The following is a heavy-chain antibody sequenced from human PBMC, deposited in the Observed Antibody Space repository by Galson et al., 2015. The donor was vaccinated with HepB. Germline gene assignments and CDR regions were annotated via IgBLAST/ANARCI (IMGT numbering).Heavy chain of an antibody. CDR1: GFTFSSCG. CDR2: IRYDGNNQ. Sequence: LRLSCAASGFTFSSCGMHWVRQAPGKGLEWVAFIRYDGNNQYYADSVKGRFTISRDNSKNTLYLQMNSLRAEDTAVYYCAKDHRIFFYGSGSYLNYWGQGTLVTVSS. D-gene: IGHD3-10*01. V-gene: IGHV3-30*02. CDR3: AKDHRIFFYGSGSYLNY. J-gene: IGHJ4*02.